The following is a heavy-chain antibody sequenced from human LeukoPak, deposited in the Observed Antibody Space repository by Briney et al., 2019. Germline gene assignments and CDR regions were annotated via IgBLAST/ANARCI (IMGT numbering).Heavy chain of an antibody. D-gene: IGHD5-24*01. V-gene: IGHV3-66*01. CDR2: IYDGGGT. J-gene: IGHJ4*02. CDR3: ARDSGDY. Sequence: PGGSLRLSCAASAFTVSSNYMAWVRQAPGKGLEWVSVIYDGGGTFYGDSVKGRFTISRDNSKNTLYLQMNSLRAEDTAVYYCARDSGDYWGQGTLVTVSS. CDR1: AFTVSSNY.